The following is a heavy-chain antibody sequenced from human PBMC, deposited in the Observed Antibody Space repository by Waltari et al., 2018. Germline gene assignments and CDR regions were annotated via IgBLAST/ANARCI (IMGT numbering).Heavy chain of an antibody. J-gene: IGHJ6*02. CDR2: IYSGGNT. D-gene: IGHD2-2*01. CDR1: GFTVSSNY. V-gene: IGHV3-53*01. CDR3: ARDRPYGHVTRDDYYYGMDV. Sequence: EVQLVESGGGLIQPGGSLSLSCAASGFTVSSNYMSWVRQAPGKGLEWVSVIYSGGNTYYADSVKGRFTISRDNSKNTLYLQMNSLRAEDTAVYYCARDRPYGHVTRDDYYYGMDVWGQGTTVTVSS.